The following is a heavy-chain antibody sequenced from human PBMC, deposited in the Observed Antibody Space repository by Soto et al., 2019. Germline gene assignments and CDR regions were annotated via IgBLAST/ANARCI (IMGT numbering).Heavy chain of an antibody. D-gene: IGHD2-15*01. CDR3: ARLIGSGGNYYYYYYYMDV. J-gene: IGHJ6*03. V-gene: IGHV1-18*01. CDR1: GYTFTSYG. Sequence: ASVKVSCNASGYTFTSYGISWVRQAPGQGLEWMGWISAYNGNTNYAQKLQGRVTMTTDTSTSTAYMELRSLRSDDTAVYYCARLIGSGGNYYYYYYYMDVWGKGTTVTVSS. CDR2: ISAYNGNT.